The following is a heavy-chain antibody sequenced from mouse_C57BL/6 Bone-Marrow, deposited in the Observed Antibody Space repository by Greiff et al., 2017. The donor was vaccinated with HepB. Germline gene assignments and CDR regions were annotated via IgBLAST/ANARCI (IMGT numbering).Heavy chain of an antibody. J-gene: IGHJ4*01. V-gene: IGHV5-6*01. D-gene: IGHD2-2*01. CDR1: GFTFSSYG. Sequence: EVQGVESGGDLVKPGGSLKLSCAASGFTFSSYGMSWVRQTPDKRLEWVATISSGGSYTYYPDSVKGRFTISRDNAKNTLYLQMSSLKSEDTAMYHCARQGVTSPMDYWGQGTSVTVSS. CDR3: ARQGVTSPMDY. CDR2: ISSGGSYT.